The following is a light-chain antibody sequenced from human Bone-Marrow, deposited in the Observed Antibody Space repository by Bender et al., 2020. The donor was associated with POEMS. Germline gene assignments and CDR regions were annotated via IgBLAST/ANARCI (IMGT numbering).Light chain of an antibody. CDR2: QDN. Sequence: SHVLTQPPSVSVAPGQTARITCGGNSIGSKTVHWYQHKAGQSPVLVVHQDNKRPSGIPERISGSKSGDTATLTISGTQAMDEADYYCQGWDSRILVFRGGTKLTVL. CDR3: QGWDSRILV. V-gene: IGLV3-21*02. J-gene: IGLJ2*01. CDR1: SIGSKT.